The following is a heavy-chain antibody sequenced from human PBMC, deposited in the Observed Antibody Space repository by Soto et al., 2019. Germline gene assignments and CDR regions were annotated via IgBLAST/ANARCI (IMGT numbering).Heavy chain of an antibody. D-gene: IGHD6-13*01. CDR1: GFSLSTSGMR. Sequence: SGPTLVNPTQTLTLTCTFSGFSLSTSGMRVSWIRQPPGKALEWLARIDWDDDKMYSTSLKTRLTISKDTSKNQVVLTMTNMDPVDTATYYCARSIVAAGNRWFDPWGQGTLVTVSS. V-gene: IGHV2-70*04. J-gene: IGHJ5*02. CDR2: IDWDDDK. CDR3: ARSIVAAGNRWFDP.